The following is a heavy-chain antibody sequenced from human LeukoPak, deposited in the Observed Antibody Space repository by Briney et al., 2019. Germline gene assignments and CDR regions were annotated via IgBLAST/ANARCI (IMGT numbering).Heavy chain of an antibody. D-gene: IGHD3-10*01. CDR2: ISGSGGST. V-gene: IGHV3-23*01. CDR1: GFTFSSYG. CDR3: VRWYGGSGLENYYYNMDV. Sequence: GGSLRLSCAASGFTFSSYGMSWVRQAPGKGLEWVSAISGSGGSTYYADSVKGRFTISRDNSKNTLYLQMNSLRAEDTAVYYCVRWYGGSGLENYYYNMDVWGKGTTVTVSS. J-gene: IGHJ6*03.